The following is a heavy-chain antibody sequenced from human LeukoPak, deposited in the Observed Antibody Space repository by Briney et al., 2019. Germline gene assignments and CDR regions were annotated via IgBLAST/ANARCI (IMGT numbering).Heavy chain of an antibody. V-gene: IGHV3-64*02. CDR1: GFPFSGYT. CDR2: IISNGGNT. J-gene: IGHJ6*03. CDR3: ARVTSGATIANYYYYYMDV. D-gene: IGHD3-16*01. Sequence: TGGSLRLSCAASGFPFSGYTMHWVRQAPGKGLEYVSAIISNGGNTHYADSVKGRFTISRDNSKNTVFLQMGSLRAEDMAVYYRARVTSGATIANYYYYYMDVWGKGTTVTVSS.